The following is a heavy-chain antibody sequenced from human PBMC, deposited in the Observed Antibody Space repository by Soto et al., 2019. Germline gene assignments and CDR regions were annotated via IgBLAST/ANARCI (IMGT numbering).Heavy chain of an antibody. D-gene: IGHD2-8*01. V-gene: IGHV1-69*13. J-gene: IGHJ4*02. Sequence: GASVKVSCKASGGTFSSYAISWVRQAPGRGLEWMGGIIPIFGTANYAQKFQGRVTITADESTSTAYMELSSLRSEDTAVYYCARDNPLTKGFDYWGKGTLVTVSS. CDR1: GGTFSSYA. CDR3: ARDNPLTKGFDY. CDR2: IIPIFGTA.